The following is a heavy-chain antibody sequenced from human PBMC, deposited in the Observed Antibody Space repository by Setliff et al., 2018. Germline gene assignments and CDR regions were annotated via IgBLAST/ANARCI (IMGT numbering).Heavy chain of an antibody. CDR1: GFTFSRYG. J-gene: IGHJ6*02. CDR3: AKDCLEVVSALHGMDV. CDR2: IRYDGYNK. Sequence: GSLRLSCAASGFTFSRYGMYWVRQAPGKGLEWVAFIRYDGYNKYYADSVKGRFTISRDNSKNILSLQMNSLRGEATAVYYCAKDCLEVVSALHGMDVWGQGTTVTVSS. V-gene: IGHV3-30*02. D-gene: IGHD2-21*01.